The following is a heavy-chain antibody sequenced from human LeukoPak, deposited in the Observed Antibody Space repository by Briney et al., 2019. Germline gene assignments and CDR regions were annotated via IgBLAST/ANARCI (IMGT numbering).Heavy chain of an antibody. CDR1: GATFSSYA. CDR3: ARDAGATPEYYFDY. D-gene: IGHD1-26*01. Sequence: SGKLSCKAAGATFSSYAISWGRQAPGPGIEWMGGIIPIFGTANYAQKVQGRVTITTDESTSTAYLELRSMRSEDAAVDYCARDAGATPEYYFDYWGQGTLVTVSS. J-gene: IGHJ4*02. V-gene: IGHV1-69*05. CDR2: IIPIFGTA.